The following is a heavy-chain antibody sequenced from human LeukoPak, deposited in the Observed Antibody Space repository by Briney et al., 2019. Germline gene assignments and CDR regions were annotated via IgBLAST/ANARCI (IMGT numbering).Heavy chain of an antibody. V-gene: IGHV3-21*01. CDR1: GFTFSSYS. D-gene: IGHD4-23*01. Sequence: GGSVRLSCAASGFTFSSYSMNWVRQAPGKGLEWVSSISPSSNYIYYADSVKGRFTISRDNAKTSLYLQMNSLRAEDTAVYYCARDLRHPVGGTSYWGQGTLDADSS. CDR2: ISPSSNYI. J-gene: IGHJ4*02. CDR3: ARDLRHPVGGTSY.